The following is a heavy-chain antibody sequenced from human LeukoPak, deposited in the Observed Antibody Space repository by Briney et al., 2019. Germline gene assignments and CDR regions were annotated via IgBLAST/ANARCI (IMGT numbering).Heavy chain of an antibody. CDR3: ARSFYCSSGSCYSDY. CDR2: ISAYNGNT. D-gene: IGHD2-15*01. V-gene: IGHV1-18*01. J-gene: IGHJ4*02. Sequence: ASVKVSCKVSGYTLTELSMHWVRQAPGKGLEWMGWISAYNGNTNYAQNLQGRVTMTTDTSTSTAYMELRSLRSDDTAVYYCARSFYCSSGSCYSDYWGQGTLVTVSS. CDR1: GYTLTELS.